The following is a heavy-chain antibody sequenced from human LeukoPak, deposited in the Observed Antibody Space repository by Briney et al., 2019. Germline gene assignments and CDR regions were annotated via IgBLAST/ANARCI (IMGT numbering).Heavy chain of an antibody. J-gene: IGHJ4*02. V-gene: IGHV3-23*01. CDR3: AEPEGGYYDIRPD. CDR1: GFTLSRNA. D-gene: IGHD3-22*01. CDR2: ISGSGGST. Sequence: GGSLRLSCAVSGFTLSRNAMTWVRQAPGKGLQWISSISGSGGSTYYADSVKGRFTISRDNSKSTLYLQMNSLRAEDTAVYYCAEPEGGYYDIRPDWGQGTLVTVSS.